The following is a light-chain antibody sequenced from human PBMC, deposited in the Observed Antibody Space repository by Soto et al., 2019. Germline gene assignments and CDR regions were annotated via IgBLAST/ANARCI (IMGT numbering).Light chain of an antibody. V-gene: IGKV2-30*01. CDR1: QSLLYSDGNTY. J-gene: IGKJ1*01. Sequence: DVVMTQSPLSLPVTLGQPASISCRSSQSLLYSDGNTYLSWFQQRPGQSPRRLIYKVSNRDSGVPDRFSGSWSDTDFTLKISRVEAEDFGVYYCMQGTHWWTFGQGTKVEIK. CDR2: KVS. CDR3: MQGTHWWT.